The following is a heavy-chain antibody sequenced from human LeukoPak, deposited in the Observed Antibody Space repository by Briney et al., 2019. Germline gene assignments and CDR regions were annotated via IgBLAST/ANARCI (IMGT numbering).Heavy chain of an antibody. J-gene: IGHJ4*02. CDR3: AREESGGYFDY. D-gene: IGHD2-8*02. Sequence: GASVKVSCKASGYTFTTYYMHWVRQAPGQGLEWIGLINPTGTGTNYAQKFRGRVTMTRDTSTTTVYMELSSLRSEDTAVYYCAREESGGYFDYWGQGTLVAVSS. V-gene: IGHV1-46*01. CDR1: GYTFTTYY. CDR2: INPTGTGT.